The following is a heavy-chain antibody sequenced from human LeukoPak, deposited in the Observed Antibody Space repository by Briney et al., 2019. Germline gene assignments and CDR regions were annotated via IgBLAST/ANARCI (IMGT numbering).Heavy chain of an antibody. Sequence: ASVKVSCKASGGTFSSYAISWVRQAPGQGLEWMGRIIPILGIANYAQKFQGRVTITADKSTSTAYMELSSLRSEDTAVYYCARGGSSRKYYFDYWGQGTLVTVSS. J-gene: IGHJ4*02. D-gene: IGHD2-15*01. V-gene: IGHV1-69*04. CDR2: IIPILGIA. CDR1: GGTFSSYA. CDR3: ARGGSSRKYYFDY.